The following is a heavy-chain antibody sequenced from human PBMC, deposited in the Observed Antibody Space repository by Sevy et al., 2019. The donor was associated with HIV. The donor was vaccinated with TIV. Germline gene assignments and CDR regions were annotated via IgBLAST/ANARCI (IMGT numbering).Heavy chain of an antibody. D-gene: IGHD1-1*01. V-gene: IGHV4-59*01. CDR1: GGSISSYF. CDR2: IYFTGNT. Sequence: SETLSLTCSVSGGSISSYFWTWVRQSPGKGLEWIGNIYFTGNTDYSPAIKSRVILSLDTSKSQFSLTLKSVTAADTAIYCCARDSTTRPGVLDYWGQGTLVTVSS. CDR3: ARDSTTRPGVLDY. J-gene: IGHJ4*02.